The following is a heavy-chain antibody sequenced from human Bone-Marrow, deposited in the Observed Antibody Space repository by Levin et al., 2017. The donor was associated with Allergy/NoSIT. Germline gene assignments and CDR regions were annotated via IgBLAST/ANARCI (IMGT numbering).Heavy chain of an antibody. Sequence: PSETLSLTCTVSGGSVSSGSYYWSWIRQPPGKGLEWIGYIYYSGSTNYNPSLKSRVTISVDTSKNQFSLKLSSVTAADTAVYYCARWGVRGRFDYWGQGTLVTVSS. J-gene: IGHJ4*02. CDR3: ARWGVRGRFDY. CDR1: GGSVSSGSYY. CDR2: IYYSGST. V-gene: IGHV4-61*01. D-gene: IGHD3-10*01.